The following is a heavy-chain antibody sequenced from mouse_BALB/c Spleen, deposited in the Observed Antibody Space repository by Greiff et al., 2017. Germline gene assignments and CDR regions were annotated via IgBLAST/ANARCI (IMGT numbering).Heavy chain of an antibody. D-gene: IGHD2-4*01. V-gene: IGHV2-9*02. CDR3: ARPYDYDGYAVDY. J-gene: IGHJ4*01. CDR2: IWAGGST. Sequence: VQLQQSGPGLVAPSQSLSITCTVSGFSLTSYGVHWVRQPPGKGLEWLGVIWAGGSTNYNSALMSRLSISKDNSKSQVFLKMNSLQTDDTAMYYCARPYDYDGYAVDYWGQGTSVTVSS. CDR1: GFSLTSYG.